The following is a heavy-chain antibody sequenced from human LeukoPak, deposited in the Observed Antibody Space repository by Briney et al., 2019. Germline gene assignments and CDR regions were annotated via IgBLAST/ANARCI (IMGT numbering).Heavy chain of an antibody. CDR3: ATTTDTSGSSLY. D-gene: IGHD6-19*01. Sequence: ASVKVSCKASPDTFTRYGITWVRQAPGQGLEWMGWIRAYNGDTNYAQKFQGRVTMTAERSTNTAYMELRGLTFDDTAVFYCATTTDTSGSSLYWGQGTLVNVAS. CDR1: PDTFTRYG. V-gene: IGHV1-18*01. J-gene: IGHJ4*02. CDR2: IRAYNGDT.